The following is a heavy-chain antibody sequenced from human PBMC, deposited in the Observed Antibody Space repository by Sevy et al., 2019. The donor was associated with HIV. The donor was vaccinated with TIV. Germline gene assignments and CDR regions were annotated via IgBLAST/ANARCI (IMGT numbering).Heavy chain of an antibody. CDR2: INPNSGGT. CDR1: GYTFTGYY. J-gene: IGHJ4*02. D-gene: IGHD2-2*01. Sequence: ASVKVSCKASGYTFTGYYMHWVRQAPGQGLEWMGWINPNSGGTNYAQKFQGRVTMTRDTSISTAYMELSRLRSDDTAVYYCASELGYCSSTSCYPPDYWGQGTLVTVSS. CDR3: ASELGYCSSTSCYPPDY. V-gene: IGHV1-2*02.